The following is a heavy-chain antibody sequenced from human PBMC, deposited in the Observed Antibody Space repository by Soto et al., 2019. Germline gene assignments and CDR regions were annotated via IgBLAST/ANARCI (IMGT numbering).Heavy chain of an antibody. D-gene: IGHD3-16*01. V-gene: IGHV3-9*01. CDR1: GFTFDDYA. J-gene: IGHJ6*02. Sequence: EVQLVESGGGLVQPGRSLRLSCATSGFTFDDYAMSWVRQAPGKGLEWVSGISWNSARTGYADSVKGRFTISIDNAKNSLYLQMNSLRAEDTAFYYCARDMGGDYYYYGMDVWGQVTTVTVSS. CDR2: ISWNSART. CDR3: ARDMGGDYYYYGMDV.